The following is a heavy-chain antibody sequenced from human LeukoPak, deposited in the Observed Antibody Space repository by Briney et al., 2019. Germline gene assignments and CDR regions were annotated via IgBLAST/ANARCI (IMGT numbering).Heavy chain of an antibody. J-gene: IGHJ6*03. CDR2: ISYDGSNK. CDR1: GFTFSSYG. V-gene: IGHV3-30*18. Sequence: GGSLRLSCAASGFTFSSYGMHWVRQAPGKGLEWVAVISYDGSNKYYADSVKGRFTISRDNSKNTLYLQMNSLRAEDTAVYYCAKDHHIARPYYYYYYMDVWGKGTTVTVSS. CDR3: AKDHHIARPYYYYYYMDV. D-gene: IGHD1-14*01.